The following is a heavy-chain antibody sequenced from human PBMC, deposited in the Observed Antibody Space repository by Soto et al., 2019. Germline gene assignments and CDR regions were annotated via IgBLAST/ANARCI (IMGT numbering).Heavy chain of an antibody. V-gene: IGHV4-59*01. CDR2: IYYSGST. D-gene: IGHD2-2*01. CDR1: GGSISSYY. Sequence: SETLSLTCTVSGGSISSYYWSWIRQPPGKGLEWIGYIYYSGSTNYNPSLKSRVTISVDTPKNQFSLRLSSVTAADTAVYYCASSSVYCSSTSCYWFDPWGPGTLVTVSS. CDR3: ASSSVYCSSTSCYWFDP. J-gene: IGHJ5*02.